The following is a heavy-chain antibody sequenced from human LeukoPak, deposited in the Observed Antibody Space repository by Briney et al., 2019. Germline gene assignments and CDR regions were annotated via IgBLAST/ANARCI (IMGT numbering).Heavy chain of an antibody. CDR3: LVPEGHFDY. J-gene: IGHJ4*02. D-gene: IGHD6-13*01. V-gene: IGHV3-30-3*01. Sequence: PGRSLRLSCAASGFTFSSYAMHWVRQAPGKGLEWVAVISYDGSNKYYADSVKGRFTISRDNSKNTLYLQMNSLRAEDTAVYYCLVPEGHFDYWGQGTLVTVSS. CDR1: GFTFSSYA. CDR2: ISYDGSNK.